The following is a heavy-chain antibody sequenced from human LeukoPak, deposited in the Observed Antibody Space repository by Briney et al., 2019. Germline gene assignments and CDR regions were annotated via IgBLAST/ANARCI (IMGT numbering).Heavy chain of an antibody. Sequence: GGSLRLSCATSGFTFSSYAMGWVRQAPGKGLEWVSTISPSGGVTFYSDSVRGRFTISRDYSKDTLFLQMNSLRAEDTALYYCAKAHVPTMIRGVVSSDWGQGTLVTVSS. V-gene: IGHV3-23*01. CDR1: GFTFSSYA. CDR2: ISPSGGVT. D-gene: IGHD3-10*01. CDR3: AKAHVPTMIRGVVSSD. J-gene: IGHJ4*02.